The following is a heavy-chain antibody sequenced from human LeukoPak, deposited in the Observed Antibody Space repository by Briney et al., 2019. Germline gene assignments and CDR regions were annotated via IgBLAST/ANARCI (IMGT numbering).Heavy chain of an antibody. J-gene: IGHJ3*02. CDR1: GYSFSIYW. D-gene: IGHD6-6*01. Sequence: AESLQISCKGSGYSFSIYWTGWVRQMPGKGLEWMGIIYPGDSDIRYSPSFQGQVTISADKSISTAYLQWSSLKASDTAMYYCARRVGRQLAYDAFDIWGEGTMASDSS. V-gene: IGHV5-51*01. CDR3: ARRVGRQLAYDAFDI. CDR2: IYPGDSDI.